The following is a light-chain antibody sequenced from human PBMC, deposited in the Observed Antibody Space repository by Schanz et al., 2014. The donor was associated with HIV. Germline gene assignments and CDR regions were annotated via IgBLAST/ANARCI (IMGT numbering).Light chain of an antibody. CDR3: QQTNTFLSLS. J-gene: IGKJ4*01. CDR1: QGISSY. V-gene: IGKV1-9*01. Sequence: IQLTQSPSSLSASVGDRVTITCRASQGISSYLAWYQQKPGKAPKVLIYAASTLQSGVPSRFSGSGSGTYFTLTISSLQPEDVATYFCQQTNTFLSLSFGRGTKVQIK. CDR2: AAS.